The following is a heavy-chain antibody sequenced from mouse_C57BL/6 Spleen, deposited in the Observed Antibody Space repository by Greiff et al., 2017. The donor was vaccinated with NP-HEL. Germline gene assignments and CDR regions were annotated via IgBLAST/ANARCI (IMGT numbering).Heavy chain of an antibody. CDR2: ILTGSGST. D-gene: IGHD4-1*01. CDR3: ARKGELDGDY. V-gene: IGHV1-9*01. Sequence: QVQLQQSGAELMKPGASVKLSCKATGYTFTGYWIEWVKQRPGHGLEWIGEILTGSGSTNYNEKFKGKATFTADTSSNTAYMQLSSLTTEDSASYYCARKGELDGDYWGQGTTLTVSS. J-gene: IGHJ2*01. CDR1: GYTFTGYW.